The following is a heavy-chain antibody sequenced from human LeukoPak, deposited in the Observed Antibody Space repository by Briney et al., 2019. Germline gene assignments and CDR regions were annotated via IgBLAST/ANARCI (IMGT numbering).Heavy chain of an antibody. Sequence: PGGSLRLSCAASGFTFSSYGMHWVRQAPGKGLEWVAVISYDGSNKYYADSVKGRFTISRDNSKNTLYLQMNSLRAEDTAVYYCAREVAVAGLYFDYWGQGTLVTVSS. CDR1: GFTFSSYG. D-gene: IGHD6-19*01. J-gene: IGHJ4*02. CDR3: AREVAVAGLYFDY. V-gene: IGHV3-30*03. CDR2: ISYDGSNK.